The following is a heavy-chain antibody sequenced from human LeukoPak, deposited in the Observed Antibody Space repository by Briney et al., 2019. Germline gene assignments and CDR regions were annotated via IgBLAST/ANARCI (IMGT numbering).Heavy chain of an antibody. CDR2: IDISGTYI. D-gene: IGHD1-26*01. V-gene: IGHV3-21*01. CDR1: GFIVSDYN. Sequence: GGSLRLSCAASGFIVSDYNMNWVRQAPGKELEWVSFIDISGTYIAYADSVKGRFTISRDNAKNSLYLQMNSLRAEDTAVYYCARDLSATARAYDYWGQGTLVTVSS. J-gene: IGHJ4*01. CDR3: ARDLSATARAYDY.